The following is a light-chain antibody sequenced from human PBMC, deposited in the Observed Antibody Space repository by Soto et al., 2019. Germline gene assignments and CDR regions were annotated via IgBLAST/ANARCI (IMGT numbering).Light chain of an antibody. CDR3: CSYAANTRV. CDR2: YVS. J-gene: IGLJ3*02. Sequence: QSALTQPRSVSGSPGQSVTISCTGTGSDVGGYNYVSWYQHHPGKAPKLMIYYVSKRPSGVPDRFSGSKSDNTASLTISGLQAEDEADYYCCSYAANTRVFGGGTKLTVL. V-gene: IGLV2-11*01. CDR1: GSDVGGYNY.